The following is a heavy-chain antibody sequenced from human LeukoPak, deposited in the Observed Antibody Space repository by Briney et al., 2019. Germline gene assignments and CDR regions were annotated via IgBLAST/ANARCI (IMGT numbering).Heavy chain of an antibody. Sequence: PSETLSLTCAVYGGSFSGYYWSWIRQPPGKGLAWIGEINHSGSTNYNPSLKSRVTISADTSKNQFSLKLSSVTAADTAVYYCAREAVTGIAAAGIGFDPWGQGTLVTVSS. CDR1: GGSFSGYY. V-gene: IGHV4-34*01. D-gene: IGHD6-13*01. J-gene: IGHJ5*02. CDR2: INHSGST. CDR3: AREAVTGIAAAGIGFDP.